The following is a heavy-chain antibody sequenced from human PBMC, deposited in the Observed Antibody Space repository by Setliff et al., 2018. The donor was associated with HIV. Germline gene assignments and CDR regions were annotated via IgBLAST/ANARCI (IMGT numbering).Heavy chain of an antibody. Sequence: SETLSLTCSVSGRSISSGGSYWSWVRQNPGKGLEWIGHIYDSGKTHYNPSLRSRVSISADTSKNQFSLNLTSVTAADTAVYYCAKDIRYSSTWWPFDYWGQGTLVTVSS. J-gene: IGHJ4*02. CDR2: IYDSGKT. V-gene: IGHV4-31*03. D-gene: IGHD2-2*01. CDR1: GRSISSGGSY. CDR3: AKDIRYSSTWWPFDY.